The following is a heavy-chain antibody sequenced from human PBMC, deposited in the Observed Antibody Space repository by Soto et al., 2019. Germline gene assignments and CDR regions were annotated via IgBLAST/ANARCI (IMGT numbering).Heavy chain of an antibody. V-gene: IGHV3-30-3*01. CDR2: ISDDGSIK. J-gene: IGHJ4*02. D-gene: IGHD5-18*01. CDR1: GFSFPSYP. Sequence: SLILSGAAAGFSFPSYPMHWVRQAPGKGLEWVAVISDDGSIKYYADSVKGRFTISRDNSKNTFYLQMNSLRGDDTALYYCARAIETAMDPCDYWGQGALVTVSS. CDR3: ARAIETAMDPCDY.